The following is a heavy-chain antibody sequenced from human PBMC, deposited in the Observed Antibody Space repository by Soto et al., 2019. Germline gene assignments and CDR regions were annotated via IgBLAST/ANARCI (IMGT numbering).Heavy chain of an antibody. CDR1: GFTFSSYA. J-gene: IGHJ6*02. CDR3: ARGYSGYAELDV. D-gene: IGHD5-12*01. V-gene: IGHV4-31*02. Sequence: LRLSCAASGFTFSSYAMSWVRQAPGKGLEWIGYIYYSGSTHYNPSLKSRVTISVDTSKNQFSLKLSSVTAADTAVYYCARGYSGYAELDVWGQGTTVTVSS. CDR2: IYYSGST.